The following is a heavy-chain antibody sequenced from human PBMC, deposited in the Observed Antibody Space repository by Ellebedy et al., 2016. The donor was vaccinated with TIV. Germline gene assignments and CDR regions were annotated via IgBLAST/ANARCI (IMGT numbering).Heavy chain of an antibody. V-gene: IGHV3-13*01. J-gene: IGHJ4*03. Sequence: GESLKISCAASGFTFRTYDMHWVRQTTEKGLEWVSVIGTAGDTYYPGSVKGRFTISRENAKNSLYLQMNSLRAEDTAVYYCARVRFGDTAVDYWGQGTLVTVSS. CDR3: ARVRFGDTAVDY. CDR1: GFTFRTYD. D-gene: IGHD3-16*01. CDR2: IGTAGDT.